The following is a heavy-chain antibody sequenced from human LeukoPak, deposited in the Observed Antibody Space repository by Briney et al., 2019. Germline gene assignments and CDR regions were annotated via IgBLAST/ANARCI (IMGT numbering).Heavy chain of an antibody. Sequence: GGSLRLSCAASGFTVSGNYMSWVRQAPGRGLEWVSVIYTAGNTFYADSVKGRFTISRDSSKNTLYLQMNSLRGEDTAVYYCARDGRRGPDCSAGGCYFVPGQWGQGTVVTVSS. CDR3: ARDGRRGPDCSAGGCYFVPGQ. D-gene: IGHD2-15*01. V-gene: IGHV3-66*01. J-gene: IGHJ4*02. CDR1: GFTVSGNY. CDR2: IYTAGNT.